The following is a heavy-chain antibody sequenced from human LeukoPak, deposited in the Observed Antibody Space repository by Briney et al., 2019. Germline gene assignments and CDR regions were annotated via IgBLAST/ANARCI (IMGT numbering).Heavy chain of an antibody. CDR3: ARQWRELQLGY. Sequence: PGGSLRLSCAASGFTFSSYAMHWVRQAPGKGLEWVAVISYDGSNKYYADSVKGRFTISRDNSKNTLYLQMNSLRAEDTAVYYCARQWRELQLGYWGQGTLVTVSS. CDR1: GFTFSSYA. V-gene: IGHV3-30-3*01. D-gene: IGHD1-26*01. J-gene: IGHJ4*02. CDR2: ISYDGSNK.